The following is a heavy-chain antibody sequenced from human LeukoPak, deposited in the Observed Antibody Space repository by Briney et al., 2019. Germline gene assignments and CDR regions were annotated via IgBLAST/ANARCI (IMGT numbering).Heavy chain of an antibody. CDR3: ARDRGGSGNFDY. D-gene: IGHD3-10*01. CDR1: DGSMNLYFGN. J-gene: IGHJ4*02. CDR2: IYYSGST. V-gene: IGHV4-31*03. Sequence: SQTLSLTCTVSDGSMNLYFGNWNWIRQHPGKGLEWIGYIYYSGSTYYNPSLKSRVTISIDTSKNQFSLKLSSVTAADTAVYYCARDRGGSGNFDYWGQGTLVTVSS.